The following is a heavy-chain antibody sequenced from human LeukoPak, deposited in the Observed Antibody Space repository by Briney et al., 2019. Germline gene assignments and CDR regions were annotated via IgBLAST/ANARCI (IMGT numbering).Heavy chain of an antibody. CDR2: INHSGST. Sequence: SETLSLTCAVYGGSFSGYYWSWIRQPPGKGLEWIGEINHSGSTNYNPSLKSRVTISVDTSKNQFSLKLSSVTAAGTAVYYCARDVGGYYDSSGYRWGQGTLVTVSS. V-gene: IGHV4-34*01. D-gene: IGHD3-22*01. CDR1: GGSFSGYY. J-gene: IGHJ4*02. CDR3: ARDVGGYYDSSGYR.